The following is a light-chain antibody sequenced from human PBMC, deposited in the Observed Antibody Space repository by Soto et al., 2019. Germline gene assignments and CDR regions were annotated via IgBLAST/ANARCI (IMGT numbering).Light chain of an antibody. Sequence: EIVMTQSPATLSVPPGERATLSCRASQSVSSDLAWYHQKPGQAPRLLIYGASSRPTGIPDRFSGSGSGTDFTLTISRLEPEDFAVYYCQQYGISPSWTFGQGTKVDIK. CDR1: QSVSSD. CDR3: QQYGISPSWT. V-gene: IGKV3-20*01. CDR2: GAS. J-gene: IGKJ1*01.